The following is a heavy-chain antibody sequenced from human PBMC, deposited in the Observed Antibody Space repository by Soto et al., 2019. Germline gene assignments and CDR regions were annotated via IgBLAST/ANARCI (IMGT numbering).Heavy chain of an antibody. CDR2: IYHSGST. D-gene: IGHD1-26*01. J-gene: IGHJ4*02. V-gene: IGHV4-61*01. CDR1: GGSVSSGSSY. Sequence: SETLSLTCTVSGGSVSSGSSYWSWIRQSPGKGLEWIGYIYHSGSTTYNPSLKSRVTISVDTSKNQFSLKLSSVTAADTAGYYCAMGVGATYFDYWGQGTMVTVSS. CDR3: AMGVGATYFDY.